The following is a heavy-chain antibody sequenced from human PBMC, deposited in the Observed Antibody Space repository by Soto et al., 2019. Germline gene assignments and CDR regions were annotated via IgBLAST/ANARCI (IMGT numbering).Heavy chain of an antibody. V-gene: IGHV1-46*01. J-gene: IGHJ4*02. Sequence: ASVKVSCKAIGYSFTSYYMHWVRQAPGQGLEWMGIINPSGGSTSYAQKFQGRVTMTRDTSTSTVYMELSSLRSEDTAVYYCARSVDTAMVTDFWGQGTLVTVSS. CDR2: INPSGGST. CDR1: GYSFTSYY. CDR3: ARSVDTAMVTDF. D-gene: IGHD5-18*01.